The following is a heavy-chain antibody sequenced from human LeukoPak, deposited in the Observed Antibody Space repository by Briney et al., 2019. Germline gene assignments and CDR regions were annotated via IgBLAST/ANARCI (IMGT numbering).Heavy chain of an antibody. V-gene: IGHV4-4*02. CDR2: IDHSGRT. Sequence: SGTLSLTCAVSGGSSSSSNWWNWVRQPPGKGLEWIGKIDHSGRTNYNPSLKSRVTISVDKSKNQISLKLSSVTAADTAVYYCASKEYYYYGMDVWGQGTTVTVSS. CDR3: ASKEYYYYGMDV. J-gene: IGHJ6*01. CDR1: GGSSSSSNW.